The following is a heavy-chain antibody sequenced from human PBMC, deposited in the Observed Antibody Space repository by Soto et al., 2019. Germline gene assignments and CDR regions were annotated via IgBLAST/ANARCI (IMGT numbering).Heavy chain of an antibody. CDR3: ARDSTGSGLDYGMDV. CDR2: ISGDSIYT. J-gene: IGHJ6*02. V-gene: IGHV3-11*06. D-gene: IGHD3-10*01. CDR1: GFTFNDHY. Sequence: QVQLVESGGGLVKPGGSLRLSCAASGFTFNDHYMTWIRQAPGKGLEWVSFISGDSIYTNSADSVKGRFTISRDNAKNLLYLQMSSLRVEDTAVYYCARDSTGSGLDYGMDVWGQGTTVAVSS.